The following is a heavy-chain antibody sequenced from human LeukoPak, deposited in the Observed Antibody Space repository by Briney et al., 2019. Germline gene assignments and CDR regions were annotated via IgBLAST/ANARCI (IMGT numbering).Heavy chain of an antibody. J-gene: IGHJ5*02. CDR2: INHSGST. CDR1: GGSFSGYY. Sequence: SETLSLTCAVYGGSFSGYYWSWIRQPPGKGLEWIGEINHSGSTNYNPSLKSRVTISVDTSKNQFSLKLSSVTAADTAVYYCARDRLRYFDWSPNYNNWFDPWGQGTLVTVSS. D-gene: IGHD3-9*01. CDR3: ARDRLRYFDWSPNYNNWFDP. V-gene: IGHV4-34*01.